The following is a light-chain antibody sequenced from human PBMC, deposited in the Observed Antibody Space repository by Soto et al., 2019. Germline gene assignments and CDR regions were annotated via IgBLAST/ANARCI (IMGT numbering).Light chain of an antibody. CDR2: GAS. CDR1: QTVSDNY. Sequence: EIVLTQSPGALSLSPGERATLSCRASQTVSDNYLAWYQQKPGQAPRLLLYGASTRATGIPDRFSGSGSGPDFTLTISRLEPEDFAVYYCQQYGGSPRVSFGGGTKVEIK. CDR3: QQYGGSPRVS. V-gene: IGKV3-20*01. J-gene: IGKJ4*01.